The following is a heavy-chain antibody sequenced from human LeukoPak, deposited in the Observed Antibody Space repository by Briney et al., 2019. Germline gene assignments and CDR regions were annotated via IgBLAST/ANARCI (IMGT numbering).Heavy chain of an antibody. V-gene: IGHV3-48*03. CDR3: ARLRRALSFDY. J-gene: IGHJ4*02. CDR1: GGSISSYY. D-gene: IGHD4-17*01. Sequence: LSLTCTVSGGSISSYYWNWVRQAPGKGLEWVSYISSSGSTIYYADSVKGRFTISRDNAKNSLYLQMNSLRAEDTAVYYCARLRRALSFDYWGQGTLVTVSS. CDR2: ISSSGSTI.